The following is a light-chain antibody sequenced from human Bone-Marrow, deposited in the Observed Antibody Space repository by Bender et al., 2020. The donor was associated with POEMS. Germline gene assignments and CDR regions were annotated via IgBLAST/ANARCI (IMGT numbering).Light chain of an antibody. CDR3: SSTDTSAHVVV. V-gene: IGLV3-10*01. CDR1: ELPTKF. Sequence: SFELTQPPSVSVSPGQAASITCSGDELPTKFAYWYQQKSGQAPVLVIYEDNKRPSGIPERFSGSSAGTTATLTISEAQEEDDAVYYCSSTDTSAHVVVFGGGTRLTVL. CDR2: EDN. J-gene: IGLJ2*01.